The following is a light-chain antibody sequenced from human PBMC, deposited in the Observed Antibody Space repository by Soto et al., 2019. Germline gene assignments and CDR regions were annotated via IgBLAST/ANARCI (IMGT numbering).Light chain of an antibody. V-gene: IGKV3-15*01. CDR3: QQSYSTTWT. CDR1: QSVSSN. Sequence: EIVMTQSPATLSVSPGERATLSCRASQSVSSNLAWYQQKPGQAPRLLIYGASTRATGIPARFSGSGSGTEFTLTISSLQSEDFAVYYCQQSYSTTWTFGQGTKVEIQ. J-gene: IGKJ1*01. CDR2: GAS.